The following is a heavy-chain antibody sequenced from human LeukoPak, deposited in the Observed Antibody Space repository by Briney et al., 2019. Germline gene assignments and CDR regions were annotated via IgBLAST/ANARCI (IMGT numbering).Heavy chain of an antibody. CDR2: ISGRGANT. CDR1: GFSFSNYA. Sequence: GGSLRLSCAASGFSFSNYAMSWVRQAPGKGLGWVSAISGRGANTYYADSVKGRFTISRDNSKNTLYMQMNSLRAEDTAVYYCAKAVVIVPTATPFDYWGQGTLVTVSS. J-gene: IGHJ4*02. CDR3: AKAVVIVPTATPFDY. D-gene: IGHD2-2*01. V-gene: IGHV3-23*01.